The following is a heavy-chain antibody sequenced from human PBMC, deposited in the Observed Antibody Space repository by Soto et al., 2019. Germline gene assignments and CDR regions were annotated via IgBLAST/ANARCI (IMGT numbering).Heavy chain of an antibody. D-gene: IGHD6-19*01. CDR1: RFTFSSYA. V-gene: IGHV3-30-3*01. Sequence: GGSLRLSCAASRFTFSSYAMHWVRQAPGKGLEWVAVISYDGSNKYYADSVKGRFTISRDNSKNTLYLQMNSLRAEDTAVYYCASPPSKGIAVAGTKRGPFDYWGQGTLVTVSS. CDR2: ISYDGSNK. CDR3: ASPPSKGIAVAGTKRGPFDY. J-gene: IGHJ4*02.